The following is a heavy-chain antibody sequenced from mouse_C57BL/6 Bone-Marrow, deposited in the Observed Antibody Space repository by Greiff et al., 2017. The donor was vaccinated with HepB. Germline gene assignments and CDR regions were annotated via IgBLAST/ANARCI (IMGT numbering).Heavy chain of an antibody. D-gene: IGHD1-1*01. V-gene: IGHV5-4*01. CDR3: ARDYYGSGDYAMDY. J-gene: IGHJ4*01. CDR1: GFTFSSYA. CDR2: ISDGGSYT. Sequence: DVHLVESGGGLVKPGGSLKLSCAASGFTFSSYAMSWVRQTPEKRLEWVATISDGGSYTYYPDNVKGRFTISRDNAKNNLYLQMSHLKSEDTAMYYCARDYYGSGDYAMDYWGQGTSVTVSS.